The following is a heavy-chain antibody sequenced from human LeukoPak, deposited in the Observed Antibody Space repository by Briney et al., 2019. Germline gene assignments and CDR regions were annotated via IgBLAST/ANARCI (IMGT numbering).Heavy chain of an antibody. J-gene: IGHJ4*02. Sequence: ASVKVSCKASGYTFTSYDINWVRQATGQGLEWMGWMNPNSGNTGYAQKFQGRVAMTRNTSISTAYMELSSLRSEDTAVYYCARGGYYYDSSGSQVDYWGQGTLVTVSS. D-gene: IGHD3-22*01. V-gene: IGHV1-8*01. CDR3: ARGGYYYDSSGSQVDY. CDR2: MNPNSGNT. CDR1: GYTFTSYD.